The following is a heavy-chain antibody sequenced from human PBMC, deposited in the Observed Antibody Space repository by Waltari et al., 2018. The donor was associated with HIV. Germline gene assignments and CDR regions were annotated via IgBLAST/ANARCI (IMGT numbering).Heavy chain of an antibody. Sequence: QVQLAESGGGVVQPGRSLRLSCVPPGFLFNNFGMHWVRQKPGKGLEWVAAIWYDGGNEYYADSVKGRFTISRDNSKNTLYLQMNSLRAEDTAVYYCARDRTITATTRVDFWGPGTLVTVSS. CDR3: ARDRTITATTRVDF. CDR2: IWYDGGNE. D-gene: IGHD1-20*01. J-gene: IGHJ4*03. V-gene: IGHV3-33*01. CDR1: GFLFNNFG.